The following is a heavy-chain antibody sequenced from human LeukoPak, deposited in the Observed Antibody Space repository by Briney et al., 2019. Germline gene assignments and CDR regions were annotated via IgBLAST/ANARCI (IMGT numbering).Heavy chain of an antibody. V-gene: IGHV4-59*01. CDR3: ARAFPYYYDSSGYYLDY. J-gene: IGHJ4*02. D-gene: IGHD3-22*01. CDR2: IYYSGST. CDR1: GGSISSYY. Sequence: SETLSLTCTVSGGSISSYYWSWIRQPPGKGLEWIGYIYYSGSTNYNPSLKSRVTISVDTSKNQFSLKLSSVTAADTAVYYCARAFPYYYDSSGYYLDYWGQGTLVTVSS.